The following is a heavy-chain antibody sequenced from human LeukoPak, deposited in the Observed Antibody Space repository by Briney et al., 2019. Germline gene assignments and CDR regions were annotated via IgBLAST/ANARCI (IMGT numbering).Heavy chain of an antibody. Sequence: ASVKVSCKASGYTFTSYGISWVRQAPGQGLEWMGWISAYNGNTNYAQKLQGRVTMTTDTSTSTAYMELRSLRSDDTAVYYCARSNLYYDILTGYYTFDYWGQGTLVTVSS. D-gene: IGHD3-9*01. CDR3: ARSNLYYDILTGYYTFDY. J-gene: IGHJ4*02. CDR1: GYTFTSYG. V-gene: IGHV1-18*01. CDR2: ISAYNGNT.